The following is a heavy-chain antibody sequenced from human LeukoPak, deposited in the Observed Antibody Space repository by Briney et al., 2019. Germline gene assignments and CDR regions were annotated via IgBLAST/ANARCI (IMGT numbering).Heavy chain of an antibody. CDR2: ISYDGSNK. V-gene: IGHV3-30*04. CDR1: GFTFSSYA. CDR3: ARTAIGYCSGGSCHSGYYYYYMDV. D-gene: IGHD2-15*01. J-gene: IGHJ6*03. Sequence: GGSLRLSCAASGFTFSSYAMHWVRQAPGKGLEWVAVISYDGSNKYYADSVKGRFTISRDNAKNSLYLQMNSLRAEDTAVYYCARTAIGYCSGGSCHSGYYYYYMDVWGKGTTVTISS.